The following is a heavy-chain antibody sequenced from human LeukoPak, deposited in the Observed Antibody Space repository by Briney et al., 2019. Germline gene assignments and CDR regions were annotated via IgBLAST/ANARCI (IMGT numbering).Heavy chain of an antibody. CDR3: ARTSGSYWEWFDP. J-gene: IGHJ5*02. CDR1: AFTFSSYW. V-gene: IGHV3-7*01. D-gene: IGHD1-26*01. Sequence: GGSLRLSCVASAFTFSSYWMSWVRQAPGGGREWVAHVKQDGTEKYYVDSVKGRFTISRDNAKKSLYLQMNNLRAEDTAVYYCARTSGSYWEWFDPWGQGTLVTVSS. CDR2: VKQDGTEK.